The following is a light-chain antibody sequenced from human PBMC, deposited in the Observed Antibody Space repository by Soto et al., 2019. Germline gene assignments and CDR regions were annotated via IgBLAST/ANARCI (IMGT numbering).Light chain of an antibody. CDR2: EVS. Sequence: QSALTQPPSASGSPGQSGDISCTGTSSDVGGYNYVSWYQHHPGKAPKLMSYEVSRRPSGVSDRFSGSKSGNTASLTVSGLQAEDEADYYCSSYSGSSNWVFGGGTQLTVL. CDR3: SSYSGSSNWV. CDR1: SSDVGGYNY. V-gene: IGLV2-8*01. J-gene: IGLJ3*02.